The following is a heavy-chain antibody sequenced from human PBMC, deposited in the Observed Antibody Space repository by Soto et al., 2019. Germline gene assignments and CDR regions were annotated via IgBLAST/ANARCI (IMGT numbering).Heavy chain of an antibody. CDR3: AKGYISRGNFDY. D-gene: IGHD3-10*01. CDR1: GFTFSSSA. CDR2: ISGSGGNT. J-gene: IGHJ4*02. Sequence: EVQLLESGGGLVQPGGSLRLSCAASGFTFSSSAMSWVRQAPGKGLEWVSAISGSGGNTYYADSVKGRFIISRDNSKNTLYLQMNSLRAEDTAVYYCAKGYISRGNFDYWGQGTLVTVSS. V-gene: IGHV3-23*01.